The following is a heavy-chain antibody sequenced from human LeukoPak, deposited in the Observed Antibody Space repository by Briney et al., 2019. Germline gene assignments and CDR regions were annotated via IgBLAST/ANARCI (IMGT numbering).Heavy chain of an antibody. CDR3: AGDAGWGYYDL. J-gene: IGHJ4*02. Sequence: GGSLRLSCVASGFTFSTSWVTWVRQAPGKGLEWVANIDKHGSGKYYVDSVKGRFAISRDYASNSVFLQMDSLRAEDTSVYYCAGDAGWGYYDLWGQGTPVLVS. V-gene: IGHV3-7*01. CDR2: IDKHGSGK. D-gene: IGHD1-26*01. CDR1: GFTFSTSW.